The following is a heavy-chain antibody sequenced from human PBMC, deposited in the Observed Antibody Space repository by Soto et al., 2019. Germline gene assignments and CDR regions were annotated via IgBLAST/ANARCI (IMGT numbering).Heavy chain of an antibody. D-gene: IGHD3-3*01. J-gene: IGHJ5*02. CDR1: GYTLTELS. Sequence: GASVKVSCKVSGYTLTELSMHWVRQAPGKGLEWMGGFDPEDGETIYAQKFQGRVTMTEDTSTDTAYMELSSLRSEDTAVYYCATRTTYYNFWSGYPTWFAPWGQGTLVTVPQ. CDR3: ATRTTYYNFWSGYPTWFAP. V-gene: IGHV1-24*01. CDR2: FDPEDGET.